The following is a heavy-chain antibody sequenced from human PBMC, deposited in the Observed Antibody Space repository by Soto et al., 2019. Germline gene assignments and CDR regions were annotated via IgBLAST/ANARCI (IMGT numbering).Heavy chain of an antibody. CDR2: ISAYNGKT. J-gene: IGHJ5*02. D-gene: IGHD2-8*02. V-gene: IGHV1-18*01. Sequence: QVQLVQSGAEVKKPGASVKVSCKASGYTFTSYGISWVRQAPGQGLEWMGWISAYNGKTNYAQKLQGRVTMTTDTATSTASMEPRSRRSDDTAVYYCASDGGVQARFDPWGQGTLVTVSS. CDR1: GYTFTSYG. CDR3: ASDGGVQARFDP.